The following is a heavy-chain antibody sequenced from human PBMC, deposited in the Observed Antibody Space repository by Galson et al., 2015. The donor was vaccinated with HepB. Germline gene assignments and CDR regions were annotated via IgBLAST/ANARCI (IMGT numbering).Heavy chain of an antibody. J-gene: IGHJ6*02. CDR2: IYPGDSET. D-gene: IGHD2-2*01. CDR1: GYSFRNYW. CDR3: VRLGHEGYHYYGMDV. Sequence: QSGAEVKKPGESLKISCKASGYSFRNYWIGWVRQMPGKGLECMGIIYPGDSETRYSPSFQGQVTLSADKSTNTAYLQWSSLKASDTAMYYCVRLGHEGYHYYGMDVWGQGTMVTVSS. V-gene: IGHV5-51*01.